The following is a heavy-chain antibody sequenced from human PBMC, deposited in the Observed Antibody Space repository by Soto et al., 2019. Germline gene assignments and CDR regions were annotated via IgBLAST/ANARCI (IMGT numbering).Heavy chain of an antibody. CDR1: GFTFSSYA. V-gene: IGHV3-23*01. D-gene: IGHD5-18*01. Sequence: HPGGSLRLSCAASGFTFSSYAMSWVRQAPGKGLEWVSAISGSGGSTYYADSVKGRFTISRDNSKNTLYLQMNSLRAEDTAVYYCAKDLGGGYSYGYVRGVDYWGQGTLVTVSS. J-gene: IGHJ4*02. CDR2: ISGSGGST. CDR3: AKDLGGGYSYGYVRGVDY.